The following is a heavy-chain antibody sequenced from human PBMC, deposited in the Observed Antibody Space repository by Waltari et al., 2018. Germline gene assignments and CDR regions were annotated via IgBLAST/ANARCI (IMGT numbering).Heavy chain of an antibody. J-gene: IGHJ5*02. CDR2: LNQDGSVT. CDR3: ARAQAFHYDHTGYYYLPPPDL. CDR1: GFTFGFYW. D-gene: IGHD3-22*01. Sequence: VRLVESGGGLVQPGGSLRISCEASGFTFGFYWMLWVRQGPGKRLEWVSRLNQDGSVTNYADSVKCRFTVSRDNAKNTLYLQMNSLTADDTAVYFCARAQAFHYDHTGYYYLPPPDLWGQGTLVTVSS. V-gene: IGHV3-74*01.